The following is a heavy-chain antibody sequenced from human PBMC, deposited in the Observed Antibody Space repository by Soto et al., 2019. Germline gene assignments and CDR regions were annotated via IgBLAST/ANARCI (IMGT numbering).Heavy chain of an antibody. CDR1: GGTFSSYA. V-gene: IGHV1-69*13. CDR2: IIPIFGTA. D-gene: IGHD2-2*01. Sequence: SVKVSCKASGGTFSSYAISWVRQAPGQGLEWMGGIIPIFGTANYAQKFQGRVTITADESTSTAYMELSSLRSEDTAVYYCARDWGIGYCSSTRCYGEGWFDTWGQGTLVTVSS. CDR3: ARDWGIGYCSSTRCYGEGWFDT. J-gene: IGHJ5*02.